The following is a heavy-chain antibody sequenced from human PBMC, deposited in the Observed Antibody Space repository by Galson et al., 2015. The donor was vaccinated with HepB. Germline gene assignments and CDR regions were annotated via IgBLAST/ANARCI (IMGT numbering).Heavy chain of an antibody. D-gene: IGHD3-10*02. Sequence: QSGAEVKKPGESLRISCKGSRSTFASYWISWVRQMPGKGLEWMGRIDPSDSYTNYSPSFQGHVTISADKSLSTAYLQWSSLKASDTAMYYCVRSGMFGLIRGPEHWGQGTLLTVSS. V-gene: IGHV5-10-1*01. CDR2: IDPSDSYT. J-gene: IGHJ1*01. CDR1: RSTFASYW. CDR3: VRSGMFGLIRGPEH.